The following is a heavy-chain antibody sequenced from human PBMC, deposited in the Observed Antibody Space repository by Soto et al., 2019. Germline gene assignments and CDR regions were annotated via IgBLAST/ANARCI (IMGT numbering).Heavy chain of an antibody. Sequence: AENVSRQPSGCRFPSYWMQWVRQVPGQRLAWMGWINIDKGNTEYSQRFQGRVSITRDASATTTYMEWTSLTCEDTAMYYCARADCGSNTWALGFDPWG. CDR1: GCRFPSYW. CDR2: INIDKGNT. V-gene: IGHV1-3*04. CDR3: ARADCGSNTWALGFDP. J-gene: IGHJ5*02. D-gene: IGHD2-2*01.